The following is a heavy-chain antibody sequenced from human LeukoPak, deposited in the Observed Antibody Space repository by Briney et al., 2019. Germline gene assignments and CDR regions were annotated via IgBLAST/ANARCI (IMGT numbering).Heavy chain of an antibody. J-gene: IGHJ6*02. D-gene: IGHD1-26*01. Sequence: PGGSLRLSCAASGFTFSDYYMSWIRQAPGKGLERVSYISSSGSTIYYADSVKGRFTISRDNAKNSLYLQMNSLRAEDTAVYYCARAGTSGSYYYYGMDVWGQGTTVTVSS. CDR3: ARAGTSGSYYYYGMDV. CDR2: ISSSGSTI. V-gene: IGHV3-11*01. CDR1: GFTFSDYY.